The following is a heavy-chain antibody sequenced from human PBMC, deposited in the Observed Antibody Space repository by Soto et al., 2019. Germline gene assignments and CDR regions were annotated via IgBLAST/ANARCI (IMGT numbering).Heavy chain of an antibody. Sequence: GGSLRLSCAASGFTFGNFWMAWVRQAPGKGLEWVGRMRSKSDGGTLEYVESVKGRFTMSRDGSDKTMYLQMNSLNPEDTALYYCTAGAVVWGKGTTVTVSS. V-gene: IGHV3-15*01. CDR1: GFTFGNFW. CDR3: TAGAVV. CDR2: MRSKSDGGTL. J-gene: IGHJ6*04.